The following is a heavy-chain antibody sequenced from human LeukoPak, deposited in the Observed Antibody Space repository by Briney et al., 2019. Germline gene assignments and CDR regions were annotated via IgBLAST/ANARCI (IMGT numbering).Heavy chain of an antibody. CDR2: INSDGTNT. CDR3: ARVNDFWSGYSLG. J-gene: IGHJ4*02. CDR1: GFTFSNYS. V-gene: IGHV3-74*01. Sequence: GGSLRLSCAASGFTFSNYSMHWVRQAPGKGLVWVSRINSDGTNTNYADSVKGRFTISRDNAKDTLYLQMNRLRAEDTAVYYCARVNDFWSGYSLGWGQGTLVTVSS. D-gene: IGHD3-3*01.